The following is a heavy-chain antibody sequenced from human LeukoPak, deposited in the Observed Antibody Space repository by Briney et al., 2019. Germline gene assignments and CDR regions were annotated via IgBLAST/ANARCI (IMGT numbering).Heavy chain of an antibody. D-gene: IGHD1-1*01. J-gene: IGHJ4*02. CDR1: GFSSVRYD. CDR3: WSRAVWTFDY. CDR2: IWYDGSNK. Sequence: GGSLRLSEAAAGFSSVRYDSRGVRQAPGKGLEWVAVIWYDGSNKYYADSVKGRFTISRDISKNTLYLQMNSLRAEDTAFGSCWSRAVWTFDYWGQGTLVTVSS. V-gene: IGHV3-33*01.